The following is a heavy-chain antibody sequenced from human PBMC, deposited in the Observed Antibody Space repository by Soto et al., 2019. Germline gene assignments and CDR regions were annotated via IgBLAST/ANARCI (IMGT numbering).Heavy chain of an antibody. D-gene: IGHD4-17*01. CDR2: ISDSGGVT. V-gene: IGHV3-23*01. Sequence: GGSLRLSCAASGFTFSSYAMTWVRQAPGKGLEWVSVISDSGGVTYYADSVKGRFTISRDNSKNTLYLQMNSLRAEDTALYYCAKDLKTTVVRAYDCWGQGTLVTVSS. CDR1: GFTFSSYA. J-gene: IGHJ4*02. CDR3: AKDLKTTVVRAYDC.